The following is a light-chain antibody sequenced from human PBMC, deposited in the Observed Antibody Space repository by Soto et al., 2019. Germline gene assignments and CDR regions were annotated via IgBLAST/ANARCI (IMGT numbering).Light chain of an antibody. CDR2: DVS. J-gene: IGLJ3*02. CDR3: SSYTSSSTLV. V-gene: IGLV2-14*01. Sequence: QSALPQPASGSGSPGQSSTISCTGTSSDVGGYNYVSWYQQHPGKAPKLMIYDVSNRPSGVSNRFSGSKSGNTASLTISGLQAEDEADYYCSSYTSSSTLVFGGGTKLTVL. CDR1: SSDVGGYNY.